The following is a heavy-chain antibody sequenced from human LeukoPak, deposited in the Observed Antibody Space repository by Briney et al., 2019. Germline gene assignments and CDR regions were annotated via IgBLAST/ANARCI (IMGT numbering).Heavy chain of an antibody. D-gene: IGHD3-3*01. J-gene: IGHJ4*02. V-gene: IGHV3-15*01. CDR1: GFTFSNAW. Sequence: GGSLRLSCAASGFTFSNAWMSWVRQAPGKGLEWVGRIKSKTDGGTTDYAAPVKGRFTISRDDSKNTLYLQMNSLKTEDTAVYYCARDMDFWSGCFDYWGQGTLVTVSS. CDR3: ARDMDFWSGCFDY. CDR2: IKSKTDGGTT.